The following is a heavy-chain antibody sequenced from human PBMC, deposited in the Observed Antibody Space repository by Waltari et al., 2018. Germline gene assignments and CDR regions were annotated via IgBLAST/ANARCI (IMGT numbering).Heavy chain of an antibody. Sequence: EVQLLESGGGLVQPGGSLRLSCAASGLAFSSYAMSWVRPAPGKGLEWVSAISGSGGSTYYADSVKGRFTISRDNSKNTLYLQMNSLRAEDTAVYYCAKLNRELLFDYFDYWGQGTLVTVSS. CDR1: GLAFSSYA. V-gene: IGHV3-23*01. D-gene: IGHD1-26*01. CDR2: ISGSGGST. J-gene: IGHJ4*02. CDR3: AKLNRELLFDYFDY.